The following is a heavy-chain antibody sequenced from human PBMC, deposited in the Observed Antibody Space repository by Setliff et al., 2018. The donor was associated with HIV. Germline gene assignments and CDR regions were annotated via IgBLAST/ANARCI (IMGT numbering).Heavy chain of an antibody. Sequence: PSETLSLTCTVSGGSTSSGSYYWSWIRQPAGKGLEYIGRIHISGANNYNPSLKSRVTISVDTSKNQLSLKLTSMTAADTAVYYCARSQPDTIFGVVVFDSWGQGTLVTVSS. V-gene: IGHV4-61*02. J-gene: IGHJ4*02. CDR2: IHISGAN. D-gene: IGHD3-3*01. CDR1: GGSTSSGSYY. CDR3: ARSQPDTIFGVVVFDS.